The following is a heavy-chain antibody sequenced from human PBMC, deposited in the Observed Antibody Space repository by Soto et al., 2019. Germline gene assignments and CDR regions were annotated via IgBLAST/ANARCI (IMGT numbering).Heavy chain of an antibody. CDR3: ARGYCSSTSCLSSFDP. D-gene: IGHD2-2*01. CDR2: IIPILGIA. Sequence: SVKVSCKASGGTFSSYTISWVRQAPGQGLEWMGRIIPILGIANYAQKFQGRVTITADKSTSTAYMELSSLRSEDTAVYYCARGYCSSTSCLSSFDPWGQGTLVTVSS. J-gene: IGHJ5*02. V-gene: IGHV1-69*02. CDR1: GGTFSSYT.